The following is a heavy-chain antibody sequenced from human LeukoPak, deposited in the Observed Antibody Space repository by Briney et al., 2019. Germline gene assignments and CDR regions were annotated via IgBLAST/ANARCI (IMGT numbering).Heavy chain of an antibody. CDR1: GYTFTSYG. CDR2: ITAYNGNT. CDR3: ARQGYGGHSQGEADY. V-gene: IGHV1-18*01. J-gene: IGHJ4*02. Sequence: ASVKVSCKASGYTFTSYGISWVRQAPGQGLEWMGWITAYNGNTNYAQKLQGRVTVTTDTSTSTAYMELRSLRSDDTAVYYCARQGYGGHSQGEADYWGQGTLVTVSS. D-gene: IGHD4-23*01.